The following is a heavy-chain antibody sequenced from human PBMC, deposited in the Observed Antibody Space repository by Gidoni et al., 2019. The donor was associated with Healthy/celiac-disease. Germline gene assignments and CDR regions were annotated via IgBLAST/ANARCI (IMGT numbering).Heavy chain of an antibody. CDR2: ISGSGGST. Sequence: VQLGEAGGGLVQPGGSLRLSWAASGLPVRSYAMSWVRQAPGKGLGCVSGISGSGGSTSDADSVKVRFPISRDNSTNTLYLQMNSLRAEDTSVYYCAKGDSSGRGDYFDYWGQGTLVTVSS. J-gene: IGHJ4*02. CDR1: GLPVRSYA. CDR3: AKGDSSGRGDYFDY. V-gene: IGHV3-23*04. D-gene: IGHD6-19*01.